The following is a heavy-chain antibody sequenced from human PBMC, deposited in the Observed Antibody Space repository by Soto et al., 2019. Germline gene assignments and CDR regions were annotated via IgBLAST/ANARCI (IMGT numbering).Heavy chain of an antibody. CDR2: IYPGDSDT. J-gene: IGHJ6*02. V-gene: IGHV5-51*01. CDR3: ARHPAYDSSGYYSRYYYYYYGMDV. Sequence: PGESLKISCKGSGYSFTSYWIGWVRQMPGKGLEWMGIIYPGDSDTRYSPSFQGQVTISADKSISTAYLQWSGLKASDTAMYYCARHPAYDSSGYYSRYYYYYYGMDVWGQGTTVTVSS. D-gene: IGHD3-22*01. CDR1: GYSFTSYW.